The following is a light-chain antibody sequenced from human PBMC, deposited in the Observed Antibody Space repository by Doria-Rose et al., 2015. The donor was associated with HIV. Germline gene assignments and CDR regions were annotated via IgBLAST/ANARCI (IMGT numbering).Light chain of an antibody. CDR2: EGS. CDR1: QCFSSTY. V-gene: IGKV3-20*01. J-gene: IGKJ1*01. Sequence: TQSPGALSLSPGKRANLSCTASQCFSSTYLVWYQQKPSQATSLLIYEGSTRATGIPDRFSASGSGTDFTLTINRLEPEDFALYYCHQYGTSWTFGQGTKVEI. CDR3: HQYGTSWT.